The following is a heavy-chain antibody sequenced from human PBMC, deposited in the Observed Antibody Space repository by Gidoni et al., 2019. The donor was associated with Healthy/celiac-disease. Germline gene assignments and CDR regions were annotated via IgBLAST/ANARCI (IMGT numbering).Heavy chain of an antibody. CDR1: GGSFSGYS. J-gene: IGHJ4*02. D-gene: IGHD3-10*01. Sequence: QVQLQQWGAGLLKPSETLSLTCAVYGGSFSGYSWSWIRQPPGKGLEWIGEINHSGSTNYNPSLKSRVTISVDTSKNQFSLKLSSVTAADTAVYYCATSNYYYGSGSYNADDYWGQGTLVTVSS. V-gene: IGHV4-34*01. CDR3: ATSNYYYGSGSYNADDY. CDR2: INHSGST.